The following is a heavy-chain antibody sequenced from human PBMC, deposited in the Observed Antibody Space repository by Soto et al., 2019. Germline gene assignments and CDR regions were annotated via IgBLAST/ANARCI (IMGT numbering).Heavy chain of an antibody. CDR3: AGYCRGGTCQYSFDI. Sequence: SETLSLTCTVSGRSISSGNYYWSWIRQHPGKGLEWIVYMSYSGTTYYSPSLKIRVTISIDTTTNQFPLKLSSVTAADTAVYYCAGYCRGGTCQYSFDIWGQVTMVTVSS. D-gene: IGHD2-15*01. J-gene: IGHJ3*02. V-gene: IGHV4-31*03. CDR1: GRSISSGNYY. CDR2: MSYSGTT.